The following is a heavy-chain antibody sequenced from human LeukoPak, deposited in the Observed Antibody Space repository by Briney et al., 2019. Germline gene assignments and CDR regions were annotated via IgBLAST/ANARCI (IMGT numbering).Heavy chain of an antibody. V-gene: IGHV4-59*01. CDR1: GGPISSYY. D-gene: IGHD3-16*02. Sequence: SETLSLTCAVSGGPISSYYWSWIRQPPGKGLEWIGYIYYSGSTNYNPSLKSRVTISVDTSKDQFPLKLSSVTAADTAVYYCARYVWGSYPTFEDYWGQGTLVTVSS. J-gene: IGHJ4*02. CDR2: IYYSGST. CDR3: ARYVWGSYPTFEDY.